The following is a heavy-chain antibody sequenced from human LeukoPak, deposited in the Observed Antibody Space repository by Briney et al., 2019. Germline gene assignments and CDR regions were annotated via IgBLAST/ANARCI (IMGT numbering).Heavy chain of an antibody. CDR2: IKSKTDGGTT. V-gene: IGHV3-15*01. CDR3: TTAPDYVYFDY. Sequence: GGSLRLSCAASGFAFSNAWMSWVRQAPGKGLEWVGRIKSKTDGGTTDYAAPVKGRFTISRDDSKNTLYLQMNSLKTEDTAVYYCTTAPDYVYFDYWGQGTLVTVSS. J-gene: IGHJ4*02. D-gene: IGHD4-17*01. CDR1: GFAFSNAW.